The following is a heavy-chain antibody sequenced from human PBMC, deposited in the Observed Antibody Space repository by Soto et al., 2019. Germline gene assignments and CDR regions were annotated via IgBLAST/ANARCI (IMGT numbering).Heavy chain of an antibody. D-gene: IGHD2-2*01. Sequence: RGSLRLSCEASGVNFDNYGMHLVRQPPGKGLEWVAVITYDGSFQYYADTVKGRFTISRDNSKNTLFQHLNTLKPEDTAVYHCAKDRVCSTLYTTAGSWGLGT. CDR1: GVNFDNYG. V-gene: IGHV3-30*18. J-gene: IGHJ5*02. CDR2: ITYDGSFQ. CDR3: AKDRVCSTLYTTAGS.